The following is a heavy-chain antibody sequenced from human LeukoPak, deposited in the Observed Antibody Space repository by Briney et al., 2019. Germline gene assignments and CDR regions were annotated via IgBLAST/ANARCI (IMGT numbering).Heavy chain of an antibody. J-gene: IGHJ6*03. V-gene: IGHV1-46*01. Sequence: VASVKVSCKASGYTFTSYYMHWVRQAPGQGLEWMGIINPSGGSTSYAQKFQGRVTMTRDMSTSTVYMELSSLKSEDTAVYYCARDDTAMVLGYYYYYMDVWGKGTTVTVSS. CDR2: INPSGGST. D-gene: IGHD5-18*01. CDR1: GYTFTSYY. CDR3: ARDDTAMVLGYYYYYMDV.